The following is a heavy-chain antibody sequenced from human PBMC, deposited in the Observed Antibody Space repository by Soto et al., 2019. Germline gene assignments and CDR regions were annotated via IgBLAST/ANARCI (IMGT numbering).Heavy chain of an antibody. V-gene: IGHV1-2*02. CDR1: GYTFTGYY. Sequence: ASVKVSCKASGYTFTGYYMHWVRQAPGQGLEWMGWINPNSGGTNYAQKFQGRVTMTRDTSISTAYMELSRLRSDDTAVYYCLIVATPTRGFDYWGQGTLVTVSS. CDR2: INPNSGGT. J-gene: IGHJ4*02. D-gene: IGHD5-12*01. CDR3: LIVATPTRGFDY.